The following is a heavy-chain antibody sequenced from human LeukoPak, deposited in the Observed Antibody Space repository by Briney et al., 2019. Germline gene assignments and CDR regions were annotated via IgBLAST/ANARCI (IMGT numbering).Heavy chain of an antibody. CDR2: ISGSGGST. CDR3: AKAHHGDYFFYFDY. CDR1: GFTFSSYA. V-gene: IGHV3-23*01. Sequence: PGGSLRRACAASGFTFSSYAMSWVRQAPGKGLEWVSAISGSGGSTYYADSVKGRFTISRDNSKNTLYLQMNSLRAEDTAVYYCAKAHHGDYFFYFDYWGQGTLVTVSS. D-gene: IGHD4-17*01. J-gene: IGHJ4*02.